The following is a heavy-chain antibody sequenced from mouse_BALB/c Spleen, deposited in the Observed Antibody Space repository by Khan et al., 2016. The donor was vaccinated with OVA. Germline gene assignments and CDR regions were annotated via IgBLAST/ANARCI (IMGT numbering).Heavy chain of an antibody. CDR3: DHPAYDHRFFED. CDR1: GFNIKDTY. Sequence: IQLVQSGAELVKPGASVRLSCTASGFNIKDTYIHWVKQRPEQGLEWIGRIAPANGDTKYDPKFQDKATITSDTSSNTSYLQLRSLTSEDTAVYSFDHPAYDHRFFEDWGPGTPGTVSS. D-gene: IGHD2-3*01. V-gene: IGHV14-3*02. CDR2: IAPANGDT. J-gene: IGHJ1*01.